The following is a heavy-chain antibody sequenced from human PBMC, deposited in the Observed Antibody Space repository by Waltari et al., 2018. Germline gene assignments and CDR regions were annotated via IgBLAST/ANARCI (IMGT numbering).Heavy chain of an antibody. D-gene: IGHD6-13*01. CDR3: ARDAGIAAAGTYYYYYYMDV. J-gene: IGHJ6*03. V-gene: IGHV6-1*01. CDR1: GDSVSSNSAA. Sequence: QVQLQQSGPGLVKPSQTLSLTCAISGDSVSSNSAAWNWIRQSPSRGLEWLGRTYYRSKWYNDYAVSVKSRITINPDTSKNQFSLQLNSVTPEDTAVYYCARDAGIAAAGTYYYYYYMDVWGKGTTVTISS. CDR2: TYYRSKWYN.